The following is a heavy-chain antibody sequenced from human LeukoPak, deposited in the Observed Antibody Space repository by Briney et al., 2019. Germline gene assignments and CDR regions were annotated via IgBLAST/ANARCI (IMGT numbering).Heavy chain of an antibody. J-gene: IGHJ3*02. CDR1: GGTFSSYA. CDR2: IIPIFGTA. V-gene: IGHV1-69*06. D-gene: IGHD5-18*01. CDR3: ARGGTAMVTEYDAFDI. Sequence: SVKVSCKASGGTFSSYAISWVRQAPGQGLEWIAGIIPIFGTANYAQKFQGRVTITADKSTSTAYMELSSLRSEDTAVYYCARGGTAMVTEYDAFDIWGQGTMVTVSS.